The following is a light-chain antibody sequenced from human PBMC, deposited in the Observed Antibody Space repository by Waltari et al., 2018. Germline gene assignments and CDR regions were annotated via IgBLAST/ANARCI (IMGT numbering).Light chain of an antibody. CDR2: EVT. V-gene: IGLV2-23*02. CDR1: SSDIGGDNR. CDR3: CSYGTGSTYV. Sequence: QSALTQPASVSGSPGQSITISCTGTSSDIGGDNRVSWYQQFPGRAPELIIYEVTKRPSGVSTRFSGSKSGSTASLTISGVQAEDEADYYCCSYGTGSTYVFGTGTKVTV. J-gene: IGLJ1*01.